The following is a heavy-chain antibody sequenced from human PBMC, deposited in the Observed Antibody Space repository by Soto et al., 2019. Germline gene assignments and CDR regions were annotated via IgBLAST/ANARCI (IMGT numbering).Heavy chain of an antibody. D-gene: IGHD3-22*01. CDR1: GGSFSGYY. CDR2: INHSGST. V-gene: IGHV4-34*01. Sequence: QVQLQQWGAGLLKPSETLSLTCAVYGGSFSGYYWSWIRQPPGKGLEWIGEINHSGSTNYNPSLKSRGTISVDTSKNQFSLKLSSVTAADTAVYYCARGSMIVSGLVYWGQGTLVTVSS. J-gene: IGHJ4*02. CDR3: ARGSMIVSGLVY.